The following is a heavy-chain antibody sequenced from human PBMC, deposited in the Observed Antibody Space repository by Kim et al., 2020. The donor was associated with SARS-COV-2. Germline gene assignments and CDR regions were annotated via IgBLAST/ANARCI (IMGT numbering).Heavy chain of an antibody. J-gene: IGHJ4*02. Sequence: GGSLRLSCAASGFTFDDYSMHWVRQAPGKGLEWVSGISWNSGSIGYADSVKGRFTISRDNAKNSLYLQMNRLRAEDTALYYCAKGSMVQGGYDYWGQGTLVTVSS. D-gene: IGHD3-10*01. CDR1: GFTFDDYS. V-gene: IGHV3-9*01. CDR2: ISWNSGSI. CDR3: AKGSMVQGGYDY.